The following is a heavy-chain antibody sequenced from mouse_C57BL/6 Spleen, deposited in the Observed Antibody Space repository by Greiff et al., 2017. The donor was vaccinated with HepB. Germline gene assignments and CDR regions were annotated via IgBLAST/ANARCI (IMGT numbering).Heavy chain of an antibody. CDR1: GYAFTNYL. V-gene: IGHV1-54*01. CDR3: ARGGYDGYYVFDY. CDR2: INPGSGGT. J-gene: IGHJ2*01. D-gene: IGHD2-3*01. Sequence: VQLQQSGAELVRPGTSVKVSCKASGYAFTNYLIEWVKQRPGQGLEWIGVINPGSGGTNYNEKFKGKATLTADKSSSTAYMQLSSLTSEDSAVYICARGGYDGYYVFDYWGQGTTLTVSS.